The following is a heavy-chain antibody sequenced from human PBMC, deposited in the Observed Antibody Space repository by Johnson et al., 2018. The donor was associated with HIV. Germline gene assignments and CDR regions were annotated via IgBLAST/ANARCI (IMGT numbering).Heavy chain of an antibody. Sequence: QMLLVESGGGWVKPGGSLRLSCAASRFTFSDYYMTWIRQAPGKGLEWVAFIRYDGSNKYYADSVKGRFTISRDNSKNTMYLQMNSLRAEDTALYYCAKDHDYYDSSGSILGAFDIWGQGTMVTVSS. CDR2: IRYDGSNK. J-gene: IGHJ3*02. CDR1: RFTFSDYY. D-gene: IGHD3-22*01. V-gene: IGHV3-30*02. CDR3: AKDHDYYDSSGSILGAFDI.